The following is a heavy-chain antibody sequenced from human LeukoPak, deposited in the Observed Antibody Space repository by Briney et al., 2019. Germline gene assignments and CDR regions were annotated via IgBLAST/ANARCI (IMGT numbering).Heavy chain of an antibody. Sequence: ASVKVSCKASGYTFTGYYMHWVRQAPGQGLEWMGWINPNSGGTNYAQKFQGRVTMTRDTSISTAYMELSRPRSDDTAVYYCARSGGYKNALDIWGQGTMVTVSS. V-gene: IGHV1-2*02. D-gene: IGHD5-24*01. J-gene: IGHJ3*02. CDR1: GYTFTGYY. CDR3: ARSGGYKNALDI. CDR2: INPNSGGT.